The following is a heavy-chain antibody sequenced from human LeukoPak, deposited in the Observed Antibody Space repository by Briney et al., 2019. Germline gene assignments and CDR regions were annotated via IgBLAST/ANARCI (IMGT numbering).Heavy chain of an antibody. D-gene: IGHD6-19*01. Sequence: GGSLRLSCAASGLSFGTYGMSWARQVPGKGLEWVSGINWNGASTVYADSVKGRFTISRDNAKNSLYLQMNSLRAEDTALYYCARGHSGWYYLEDWGQGTLVTVSS. CDR1: GLSFGTYG. CDR3: ARGHSGWYYLED. CDR2: INWNGAST. J-gene: IGHJ4*02. V-gene: IGHV3-20*04.